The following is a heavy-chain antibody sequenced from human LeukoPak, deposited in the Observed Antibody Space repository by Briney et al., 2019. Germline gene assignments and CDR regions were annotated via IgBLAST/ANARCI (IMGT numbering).Heavy chain of an antibody. CDR3: AKSNGYGLVDI. CDR2: INHSGST. Sequence: SETLSLTCAVYGGSFSGYYWSWIRQPPGKGLEWIGEINHSGSTNYNPSLQSRVTISLDTSRNQFSLKLNSVTAADTAVYYCAKSNGYGLVDIWGQGTMVTVSS. D-gene: IGHD3-10*01. CDR1: GGSFSGYY. V-gene: IGHV4-34*01. J-gene: IGHJ3*02.